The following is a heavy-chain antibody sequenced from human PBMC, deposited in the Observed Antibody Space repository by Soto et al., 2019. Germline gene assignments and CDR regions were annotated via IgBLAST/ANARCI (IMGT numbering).Heavy chain of an antibody. CDR1: GYTVSSFY. CDR2: MRPSDGST. J-gene: IGHJ4*02. CDR3: ARGPALRYYDMSGYRGSFED. Sequence: QVQLVQSGAEVVKPGASLTISCRASGYTVSSFYLHWVRQAPGQGLEWMGVMRPSDGSTNYAQKFQGRVTMTRASSTNTVYMDLSSLISDDTAVYYCARGPALRYYDMSGYRGSFEDWGLGTLVTVSS. D-gene: IGHD3-22*01. V-gene: IGHV1-46*01.